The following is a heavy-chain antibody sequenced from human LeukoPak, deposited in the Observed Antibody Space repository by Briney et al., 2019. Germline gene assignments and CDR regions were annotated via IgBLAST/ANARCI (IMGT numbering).Heavy chain of an antibody. CDR2: IYYSGST. D-gene: IGHD1-1*01. J-gene: IGHJ5*02. CDR1: GGSISSYY. V-gene: IGHV4-59*08. Sequence: SEPLSLTCTVSGGSISSYYWSWLPQPPGKGLEWFGYIYYSGSTNYNPSLKSRVTISVDTSKNQFSLKLSSVTAADTAVYYCARRVLRSDWFDPWGQGTLVTVS. CDR3: ARRVLRSDWFDP.